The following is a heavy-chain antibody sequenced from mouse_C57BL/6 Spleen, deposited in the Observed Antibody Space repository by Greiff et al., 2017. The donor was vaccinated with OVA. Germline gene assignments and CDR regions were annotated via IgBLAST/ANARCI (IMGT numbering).Heavy chain of an antibody. V-gene: IGHV1-76*01. CDR2: IYPGSGNT. J-gene: IGHJ2*01. CDR3: ARVGGYSFDS. CDR1: GYTFTDYY. Sequence: VQLQQSGAELVRPGASVKLSCKASGYTFTDYYINWVKQRPGQGLEWIARIYPGSGNTYYNEKFKGKATLTAEKSSSTAYMQLSSLTSEDSAVSFCARVGGYSFDSWGQGTTLSVSS.